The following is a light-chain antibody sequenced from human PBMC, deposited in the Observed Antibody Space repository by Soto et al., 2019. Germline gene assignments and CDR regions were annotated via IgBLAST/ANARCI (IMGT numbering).Light chain of an antibody. J-gene: IGKJ5*01. CDR2: AAS. CDR3: QQSYSTPT. CDR1: QSIGSY. V-gene: IGKV1-39*01. Sequence: DIQMTQSPSSLSASVGDRVTITCRASQSIGSYLNWYHQKPGKAPKLLIYAASNLQSGVPSRFSGSGSGTDFTLTISSLQPADFATYYCQQSYSTPTFGQGTRLEIK.